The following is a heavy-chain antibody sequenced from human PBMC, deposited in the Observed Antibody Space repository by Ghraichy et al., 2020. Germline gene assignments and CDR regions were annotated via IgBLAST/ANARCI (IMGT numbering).Heavy chain of an antibody. J-gene: IGHJ5*02. V-gene: IGHV1-2*02. CDR3: ARDRGPQTWIHPMNWFDP. Sequence: ASVKVSCKAFGYTFTGYYMHWVRQAPGQGLEWMGWINPNSGGTNYAQKFQGRVTMTRDTSISTAYMELSRLRSDDTAVYYCARDRGPQTWIHPMNWFDPWGQGTLVTVSS. CDR2: INPNSGGT. D-gene: IGHD5-18*01. CDR1: GYTFTGYY.